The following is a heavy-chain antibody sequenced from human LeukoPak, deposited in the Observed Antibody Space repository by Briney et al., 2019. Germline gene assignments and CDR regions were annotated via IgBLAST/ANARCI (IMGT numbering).Heavy chain of an antibody. CDR3: TRGPPDGSGNYYPGGF. V-gene: IGHV3-21*01. D-gene: IGHD3-10*01. CDR1: GSTFSSYS. Sequence: GGSLRLSCAASGSTFSSYSMNWFRQAPGKGLEWVSSMSNSGSYIYYAESVQGRFTISRDNAKNSLFLQMNSLRVEDTAVYYCTRGPPDGSGNYYPGGFWGQGTLVTVSS. J-gene: IGHJ4*02. CDR2: MSNSGSYI.